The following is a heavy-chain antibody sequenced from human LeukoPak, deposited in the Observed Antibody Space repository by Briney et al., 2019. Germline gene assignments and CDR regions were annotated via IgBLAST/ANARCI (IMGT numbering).Heavy chain of an antibody. J-gene: IGHJ4*02. CDR1: GGTFSSYA. CDR3: VRQDSSGYYYDY. D-gene: IGHD3-22*01. V-gene: IGHV1-69*04. Sequence: SVKVSCKASGGTFSSYAISWVRQAPGQGLEWMGRIIPIFGIANYAQKFQGRVTITADKSTSTAYMELSSLRSEDTAVYYCVRQDSSGYYYDYWGQGTLVTVSS. CDR2: IIPIFGIA.